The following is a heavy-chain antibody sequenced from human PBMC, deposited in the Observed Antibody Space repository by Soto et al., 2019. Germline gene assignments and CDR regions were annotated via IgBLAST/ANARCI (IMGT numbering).Heavy chain of an antibody. J-gene: IGHJ6*01. CDR3: ARGEDAFFYYGLDV. CDR2: IYDAGISGYTPST. CDR1: GGSITPSY. Sequence: PPETLCLSSTFSGGSITPSYWSWIRRPPGSGLEWIAYIYDAGISGYTPSTSYNPSLKSRVTMSVDTSKNQFSLRLTSVTAADTAVYYRARGEDAFFYYGLDVWGQGITVTVSS. V-gene: IGHV4-59*01.